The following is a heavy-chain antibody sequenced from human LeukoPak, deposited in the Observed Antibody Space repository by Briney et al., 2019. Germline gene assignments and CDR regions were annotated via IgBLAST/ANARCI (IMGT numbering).Heavy chain of an antibody. CDR3: ARDLVGIVNNAFDI. CDR1: GFTFSSYA. D-gene: IGHD3-22*01. CDR2: ISGSGDNT. V-gene: IGHV3-23*01. J-gene: IGHJ3*02. Sequence: GGSLRLSCAASGFTFSSYAMSWVRQVPGKGLEWVSVISGSGDNTYYADSVKGRFTISRDNSKNTLYLQMNSLRAEDTAVYYCARDLVGIVNNAFDIWGQGTMVTVSS.